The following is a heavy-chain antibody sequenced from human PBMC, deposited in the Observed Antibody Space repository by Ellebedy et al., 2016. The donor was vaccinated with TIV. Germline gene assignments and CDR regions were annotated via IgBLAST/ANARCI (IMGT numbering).Heavy chain of an antibody. D-gene: IGHD1-1*01. CDR3: AKDAGTGSYSHY. J-gene: IGHJ4*02. Sequence: GESLKISCAASGFAFSGYGMHWVRQAPGKGLEWVAVIAYDGSNKFYADSVKCRITISSTNSNNALYLQMNRLRVEDTAVYYCAKDAGTGSYSHYWGQGTLVTVSS. CDR2: IAYDGSNK. CDR1: GFAFSGYG. V-gene: IGHV3-30*18.